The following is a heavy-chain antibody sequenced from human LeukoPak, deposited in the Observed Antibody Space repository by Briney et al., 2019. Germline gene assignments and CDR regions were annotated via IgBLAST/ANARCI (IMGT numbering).Heavy chain of an antibody. V-gene: IGHV1-69*13. J-gene: IGHJ6*02. CDR1: GGTFSSYA. D-gene: IGHD3/OR15-3a*01. CDR2: IIPIFGTA. Sequence: ASVKVSCKASGGTFSSYAISWVRQAPGQGLEWMGGIIPIFGTANYAQKFQGRVTITADESTSTAYMELSSLRSEDTAVYYCARSGTSDSYYYYGVDVWGQGTTVTVSS. CDR3: ARSGTSDSYYYYGVDV.